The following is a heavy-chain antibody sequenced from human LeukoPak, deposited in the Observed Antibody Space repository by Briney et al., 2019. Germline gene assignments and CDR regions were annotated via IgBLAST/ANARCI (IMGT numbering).Heavy chain of an antibody. D-gene: IGHD2-2*01. CDR1: GFTFSSYE. Sequence: GGSLRLSCAASGFTFSSYEMEWVRQAPGKGLEWVSYVSPGSNTIYYADSVKGRFTISRDNAKNSLYLQMNSLRAEDTALYYCARGGRSSSSYWGQGTLVTVSS. CDR2: VSPGSNTI. J-gene: IGHJ4*02. CDR3: ARGGRSSSSY. V-gene: IGHV3-48*03.